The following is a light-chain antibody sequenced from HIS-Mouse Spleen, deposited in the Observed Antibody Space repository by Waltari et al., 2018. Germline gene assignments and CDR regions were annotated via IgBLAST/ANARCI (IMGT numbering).Light chain of an antibody. V-gene: IGKV1-39*01. CDR2: AAS. J-gene: IGKJ1*01. CDR1: QSISSY. Sequence: DIQMTQSPSSLSASVGDRVTITCRASQSISSYLNWYLQKPGKAPKLLIYAASSLQSGVPSRFSGSGSGTDFTLTINSLQPEDFATYYCQQSYSTPGTFGQGTKVEIK. CDR3: QQSYSTPGT.